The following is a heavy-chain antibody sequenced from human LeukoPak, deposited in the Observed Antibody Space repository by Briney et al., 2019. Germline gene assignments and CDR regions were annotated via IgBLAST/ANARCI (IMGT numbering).Heavy chain of an antibody. CDR1: GGSVSSDNW. CDR2: IHHSGNT. J-gene: IGHJ4*02. Sequence: PSETLSLTCAVSGGSVSSDNWWSWVRQPPGKGLEWIGEIHHSGNTNYSPSLKSRVTILLDKSRNQFSLKLNSVTAADTAVYYCAKAGVWLPAVWGQGTLVTVSS. D-gene: IGHD3-9*01. V-gene: IGHV4-4*02. CDR3: AKAGVWLPAV.